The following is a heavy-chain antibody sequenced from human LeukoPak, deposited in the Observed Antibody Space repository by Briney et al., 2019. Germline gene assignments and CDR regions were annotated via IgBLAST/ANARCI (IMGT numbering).Heavy chain of an antibody. J-gene: IGHJ1*01. CDR1: GGSISSYY. Sequence: NASETLSLTCTVSGGSISSYYWSWIRQPPGKGLEWIGYIYYSGSTNYNPSLKSRVTISVDASKNQFSLKLSSVTAADTAVYYCARGKSIAARHEYFQHWGQGTLVTVSS. CDR3: ARGKSIAARHEYFQH. V-gene: IGHV4-59*01. D-gene: IGHD6-6*01. CDR2: IYYSGST.